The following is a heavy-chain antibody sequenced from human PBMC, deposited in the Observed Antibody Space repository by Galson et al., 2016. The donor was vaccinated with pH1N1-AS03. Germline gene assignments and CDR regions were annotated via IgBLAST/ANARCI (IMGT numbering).Heavy chain of an antibody. J-gene: IGHJ3*01. CDR2: IHFSGST. V-gene: IGHV4-59*03. D-gene: IGHD2/OR15-2a*01. Sequence: ETLSLTCTVSGDPMRGNYWNWIRQLPGKGLEWMGYIHFSGSTIYNPSLRGRVTMSIDRSNTQFSLKFTSATTGDTALYFCVRQGNKYHRKAFDLSGEGTMVTVSS. CDR1: GDPMRGNY. CDR3: VRQGNKYHRKAFDL.